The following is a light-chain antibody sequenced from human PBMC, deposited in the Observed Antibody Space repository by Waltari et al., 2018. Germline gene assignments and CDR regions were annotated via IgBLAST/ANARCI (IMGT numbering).Light chain of an antibody. CDR3: QKYGTLPAT. J-gene: IGKJ1*01. Sequence: EIVLTQSPGTLSLSPGERATLYCRASQSVWRTLAWYQQKPGQAPRLLICDASSRATGVPDRFSGSGSGTDFSLTISRLEPEDFAVYYCQKYGTLPATFGQGTTVEIK. CDR1: QSVWRT. CDR2: DAS. V-gene: IGKV3-20*01.